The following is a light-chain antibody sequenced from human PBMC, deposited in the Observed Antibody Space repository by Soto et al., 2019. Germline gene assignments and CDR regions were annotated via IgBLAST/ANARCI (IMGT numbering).Light chain of an antibody. V-gene: IGKV1-5*03. CDR1: QTISSW. CDR3: QHYNSYSEA. Sequence: DIQMTQSPSTLSGSVGDRVTITCRASQTISSWLAWYQQKPGKAPKLLIYKASTLKSGVPSRFSGSGSRTEFTLTISGLQPDDFATYYCQHYNSYSEAFGQGTKV. CDR2: KAS. J-gene: IGKJ1*01.